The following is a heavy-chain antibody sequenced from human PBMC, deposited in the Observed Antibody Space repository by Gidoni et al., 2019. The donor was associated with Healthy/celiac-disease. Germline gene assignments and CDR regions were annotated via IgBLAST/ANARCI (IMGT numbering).Heavy chain of an antibody. CDR2: ISGSGGST. CDR3: AKVAPAAIYDFDY. J-gene: IGHJ4*02. V-gene: IGHV3-23*01. D-gene: IGHD2-2*01. CDR1: GFTFSSYA. Sequence: EVQLLESGGGFVQPGGALRLSCAASGFTFSSYAMSWVRQAPGMGLEGVSAISGSGGSTYYADSVKGRFTISRDNSKNTLYLQMNSLRAEDTAVYYCAKVAPAAIYDFDYWGQGTLVTVSS.